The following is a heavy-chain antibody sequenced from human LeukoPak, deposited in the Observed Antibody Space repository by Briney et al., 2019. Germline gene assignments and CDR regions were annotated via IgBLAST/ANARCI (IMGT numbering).Heavy chain of an antibody. D-gene: IGHD2-21*02. Sequence: GGSLRLSCAASGFTFSSYGMHWVRQAPGKGLEWVAFIRYDGGNKYYADSVKGRFTISRDSSKNTLYLQMNSLRAEDTAVYYCAKDPRCGGDCYSDDYWGQGTLVTVSS. V-gene: IGHV3-30*02. CDR1: GFTFSSYG. J-gene: IGHJ4*02. CDR3: AKDPRCGGDCYSDDY. CDR2: IRYDGGNK.